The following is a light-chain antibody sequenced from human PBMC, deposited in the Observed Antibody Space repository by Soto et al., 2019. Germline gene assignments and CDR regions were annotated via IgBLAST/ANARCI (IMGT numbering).Light chain of an antibody. CDR3: AAWDDSRSGTV. CDR2: RSN. CDR1: SSNIGSNY. V-gene: IGLV1-47*01. J-gene: IGLJ7*01. Sequence: QSVLTQPPSAFGTPGQRSTISCSGSSSNIGSNYVYWYQQLPGTAPKPLIYRSNQRPSGVPDRFSGSRSGTTASLAISGLRSEDEGDYYCAAWDDSRSGTVFGGGTQLTVL.